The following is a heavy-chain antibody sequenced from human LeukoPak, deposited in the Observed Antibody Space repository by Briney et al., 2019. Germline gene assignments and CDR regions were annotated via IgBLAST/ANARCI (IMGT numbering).Heavy chain of an antibody. CDR2: GPPGGYT. V-gene: IGHV4-34*01. J-gene: IGHJ5*02. CDR3: ARIRCGRGQARCYNH. D-gene: IGHD2-21*01. Sequence: SETLSLICAVSGVSVSDYYWSWLRQSPQKGLEWIGEGPPGGYTTYNPSLRSRVIISEDTSENQLSLNITSVTAADTALYYCARIRCGRGQARCYNHWAQGSLVTVSS. CDR1: GVSVSDYY.